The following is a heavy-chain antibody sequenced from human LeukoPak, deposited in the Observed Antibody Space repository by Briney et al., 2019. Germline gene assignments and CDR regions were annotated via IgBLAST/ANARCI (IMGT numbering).Heavy chain of an antibody. D-gene: IGHD6-19*01. CDR3: ARRWGVAVDAFDI. J-gene: IGHJ3*02. CDR2: IYYSGST. CDR1: GRSISSSSYY. V-gene: IGHV4-39*01. Sequence: SETLSLTCTVSGRSISSSSYYWGWIRQPPGKGLEWIGSIYYSGSTYYNPSLKSRVTISVDTSKNQFSLKLSSVTAADTAVYHCARRWGVAVDAFDIWGQGTMVTASS.